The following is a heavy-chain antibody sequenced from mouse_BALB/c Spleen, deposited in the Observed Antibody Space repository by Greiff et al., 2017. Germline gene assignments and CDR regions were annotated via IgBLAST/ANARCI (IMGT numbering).Heavy chain of an antibody. CDR3: ARRDSSGYVAMDY. Sequence: DVLLVESGGGLVQPGGSRKLSCAASGFTFSSFGMHWVRQAPEKGLEWVAYISSGSSTIYYADTVKGRFTISRDNPKNTLFLQMTSLRSEDTAMYYCARRDSSGYVAMDYWGQGTSVTVSS. CDR1: GFTFSSFG. J-gene: IGHJ4*01. CDR2: ISSGSSTI. V-gene: IGHV5-17*02. D-gene: IGHD3-2*01.